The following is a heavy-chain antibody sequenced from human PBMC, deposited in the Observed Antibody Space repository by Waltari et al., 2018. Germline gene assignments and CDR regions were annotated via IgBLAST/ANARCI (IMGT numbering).Heavy chain of an antibody. V-gene: IGHV4-38-2*01. CDR1: GYSVNTGYY. CDR3: ARGDSSGWSPYYYFDF. Sequence: QVQLQESGPGLVKPSETLSLSCAVSGYSVNTGYYWGWIRQPPGKGLEWIGSIFYSGPTAYNPSLWSRVSISLDTSKSQFSLKLSSVTAADTAVYYCARGDSSGWSPYYYFDFWGQGTLVTVSS. D-gene: IGHD6-19*01. J-gene: IGHJ4*02. CDR2: IFYSGPT.